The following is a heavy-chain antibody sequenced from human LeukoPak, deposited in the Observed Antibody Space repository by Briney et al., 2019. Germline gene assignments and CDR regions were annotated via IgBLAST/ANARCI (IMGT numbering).Heavy chain of an antibody. J-gene: IGHJ4*02. CDR1: GFTLSSYA. V-gene: IGHV3-23*01. CDR3: AAALSYNGSYYDY. Sequence: GGSLRLSCATSGFTLSSYAMSWVRQAPGKGLEWVSAISGNGVSTYYADSVKGRFTISRDNSKNTLYLQMNSLRAEDTAVYYCAAALSYNGSYYDYWGQGTLVTVSS. CDR2: ISGNGVST. D-gene: IGHD1-26*01.